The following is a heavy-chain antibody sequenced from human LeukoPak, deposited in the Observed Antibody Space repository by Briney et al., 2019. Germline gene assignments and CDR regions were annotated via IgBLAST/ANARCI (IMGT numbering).Heavy chain of an antibody. CDR3: ARARYETRIWPKSRYDYYHYMDV. J-gene: IGHJ6*03. CDR2: INAGNGNT. CDR1: GYTFTSYT. V-gene: IGHV1-3*03. D-gene: IGHD3-3*01. Sequence: ASVKVSCKASGYTFTSYTIHWVRQAPGQRLEWMGWINAGNGNTKYSQEFQDRVTITRDTSASTAYMELSSLRSEDIAVYYCARARYETRIWPKSRYDYYHYMDVWGKGTTVTVSS.